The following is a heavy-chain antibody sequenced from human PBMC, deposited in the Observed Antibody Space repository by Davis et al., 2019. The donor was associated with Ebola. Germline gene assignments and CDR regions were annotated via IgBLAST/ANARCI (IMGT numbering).Heavy chain of an antibody. Sequence: SVKVSCKPSGFTLSGAAVQWVRQARGQPLEWMGWIVAGSGDTNYAQQFQERITVTREMSTRTVYMELSSLRSDYSAVYYCAASISIFGAVTMQLGYWGQGTLVSVST. V-gene: IGHV1-58*01. D-gene: IGHD3-3*01. CDR2: IVAGSGDT. CDR3: AASISIFGAVTMQLGY. J-gene: IGHJ4*02. CDR1: GFTLSGAA.